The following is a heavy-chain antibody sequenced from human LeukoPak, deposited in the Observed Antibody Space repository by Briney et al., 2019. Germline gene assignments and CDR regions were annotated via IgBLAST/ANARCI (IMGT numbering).Heavy chain of an antibody. CDR1: AFTFNIEG. CDR2: IWFDGSKI. D-gene: IGHD1-26*01. V-gene: IGHV3-33*01. J-gene: IGHJ4*02. Sequence: GRSLCLSRAASAFTFNIEGMHWVRQTPGKGLGWEAVIWFDGSKIYYTDSVKGCFTISRDNSKNTLFLQMSSLRAEDSGVYYCARDLAKGRYFDYWGQGTLVTVSS. CDR3: ARDLAKGRYFDY.